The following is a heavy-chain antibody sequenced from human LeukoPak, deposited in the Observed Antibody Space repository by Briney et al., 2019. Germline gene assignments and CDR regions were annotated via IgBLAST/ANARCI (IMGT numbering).Heavy chain of an antibody. Sequence: ASVKVSCKASGYIFTSYDINWVRQATGQGLEWMGWISAYNGNTNYAQKLQGRVTMTTDTSTSTAYMELRSLGSDDTAVYYCARDGSGSYYNVPYYYYYYMDVWGKGTTVTVSS. CDR1: GYIFTSYD. J-gene: IGHJ6*03. D-gene: IGHD3-10*01. CDR2: ISAYNGNT. V-gene: IGHV1-18*01. CDR3: ARDGSGSYYNVPYYYYYYMDV.